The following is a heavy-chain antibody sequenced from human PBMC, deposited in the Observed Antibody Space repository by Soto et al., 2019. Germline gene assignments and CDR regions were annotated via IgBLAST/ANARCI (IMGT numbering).Heavy chain of an antibody. Sequence: SETLCLPCIVSGDSIISSNYSWAWIRQSPEKGLERIGNMYYSGITYYNLSLKSRVTMSVDTSKNQFSLKISSVTAADTSVYYCARIVVIPAAPHYYNYYGVDVWGQGTTVT. D-gene: IGHD2-2*01. V-gene: IGHV4-39*01. CDR1: GDSIISSNYS. J-gene: IGHJ6*02. CDR2: MYYSGIT. CDR3: ARIVVIPAAPHYYNYYGVDV.